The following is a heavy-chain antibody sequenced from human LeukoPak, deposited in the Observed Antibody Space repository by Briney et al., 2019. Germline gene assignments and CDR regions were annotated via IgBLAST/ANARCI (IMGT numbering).Heavy chain of an antibody. Sequence: ASVKVSCKASGYTFTSYAMHWVRQAPAQRLEWMGWINAGNGNTKYSQKFQGRVTITMDTSASTAYMELSSLRSEDTAVYYCARAPRNGFGELPTDYWGQGTLVTVSS. CDR3: ARAPRNGFGELPTDY. CDR1: GYTFTSYA. V-gene: IGHV1-3*01. J-gene: IGHJ4*02. D-gene: IGHD3-10*01. CDR2: INAGNGNT.